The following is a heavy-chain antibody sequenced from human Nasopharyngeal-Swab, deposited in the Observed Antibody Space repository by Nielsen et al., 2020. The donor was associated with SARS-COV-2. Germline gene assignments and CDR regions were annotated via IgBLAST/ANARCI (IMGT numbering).Heavy chain of an antibody. J-gene: IGHJ6*02. D-gene: IGHD2-2*01. V-gene: IGHV3-7*01. CDR2: IKQDGSEK. CDR1: GFTFSSYW. CDR3: ARDSFSRVVAAGSSHYYYYGMDV. Sequence: GESLKISCAASGFTFSSYWMSWVRQAPGKGLEWVANIKQDGSEKYYVDSVKGRFTISRDNAKNSLYLQMNSLRAEDTAVYYCARDSFSRVVAAGSSHYYYYGMDVWGQGTTVTVSS.